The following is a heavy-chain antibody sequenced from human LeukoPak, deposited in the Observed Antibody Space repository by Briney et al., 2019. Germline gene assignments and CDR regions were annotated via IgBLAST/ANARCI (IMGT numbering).Heavy chain of an antibody. Sequence: SVKVSCKASGYTFTGYYMHWVRQAPGQGLEWMGGIIPIFGTANYAQKFQGRVTITADKSTSTAYMELSSLRSEDTAVYYCARGFGDYYGSGSYYNRNWFDPWGQGTLVTVSS. CDR3: ARGFGDYYGSGSYYNRNWFDP. D-gene: IGHD3-10*01. J-gene: IGHJ5*02. V-gene: IGHV1-69*06. CDR1: GYTFTGYY. CDR2: IIPIFGTA.